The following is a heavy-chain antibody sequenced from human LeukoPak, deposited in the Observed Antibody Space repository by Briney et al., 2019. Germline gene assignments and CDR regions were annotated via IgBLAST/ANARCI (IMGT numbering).Heavy chain of an antibody. J-gene: IGHJ4*02. CDR2: ISGSGGST. V-gene: IGHV3-23*01. CDR1: GFTFSSYA. Sequence: GGSLRLSCAASGFTFSSYAMSWVRQAPGKGLEWVSAISGSGGSTYYADSVKGRFTISRDNSKNTLYLQMNSLRAEDTAVYYCARGTSSGWHGNYWGQGTLVTVSS. CDR3: ARGTSSGWHGNY. D-gene: IGHD6-19*01.